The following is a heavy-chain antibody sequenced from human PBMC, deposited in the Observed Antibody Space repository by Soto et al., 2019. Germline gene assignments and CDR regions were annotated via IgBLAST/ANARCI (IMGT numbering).Heavy chain of an antibody. J-gene: IGHJ3*02. D-gene: IGHD1-1*01. Sequence: ASVKVSCKASGYTFTSYGISWVRQAPGQGLEWMGWISAYNGNTNYAQKLKGRVTMTTDTSTSTAYMELRSLRSDDTAVYYCARPFNWNSEAVASDIWGQGTMVTVSS. CDR1: GYTFTSYG. V-gene: IGHV1-18*01. CDR2: ISAYNGNT. CDR3: ARPFNWNSEAVASDI.